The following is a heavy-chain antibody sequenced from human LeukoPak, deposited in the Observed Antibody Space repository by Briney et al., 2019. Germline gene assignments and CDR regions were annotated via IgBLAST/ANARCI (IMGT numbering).Heavy chain of an antibody. CDR3: AHIRDTWQQLVLGHWFDP. Sequence: SGPTLVNPTQTLTLTCTFSGFSLSTSGVGVGWIRQPPGKALEWLALIYWNDDKRYSPSLKSRLTITKDTSKNQVVLTMTNMDPVDTATYYCAHIRDTWQQLVLGHWFDPWGQGTLVTVSS. J-gene: IGHJ5*02. CDR2: IYWNDDK. CDR1: GFSLSTSGVG. D-gene: IGHD6-13*01. V-gene: IGHV2-5*01.